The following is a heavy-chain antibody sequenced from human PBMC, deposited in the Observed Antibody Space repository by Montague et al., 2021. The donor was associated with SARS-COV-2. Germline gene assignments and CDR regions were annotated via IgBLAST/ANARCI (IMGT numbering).Heavy chain of an antibody. V-gene: IGHV4-39*07. CDR1: GGSISSSSYY. D-gene: IGHD6-13*01. J-gene: IGHJ6*02. CDR3: ARVGRQQLVRLSGMDV. CDR2: IYYSGST. Sequence: SETLCLTCTVSGGSISSSSYYWGWIRQPPGKGLEWIGSIYYSGSTYYNPSLKSPVTISVDTSKNQFSLKLSSVTAAATAVYYCARVGRQQLVRLSGMDVWGQGTTVTVSS.